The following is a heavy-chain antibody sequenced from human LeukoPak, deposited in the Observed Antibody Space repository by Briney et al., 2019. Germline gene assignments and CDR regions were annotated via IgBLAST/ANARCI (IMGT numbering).Heavy chain of an antibody. J-gene: IGHJ4*02. CDR2: VWYDGSNI. CDR3: ARGGYSGTYYFDY. Sequence: GRSLRLSCAASGFTFSTCGMHWVRQAPGKGLEWVAVVWYDGSNIHYVDSVKGRFTISRDNSKSTLYLQMNSLTAEDTAVYYCARGGYSGTYYFDYWGQGTLVTVSS. CDR1: GFTFSTCG. D-gene: IGHD1-26*01. V-gene: IGHV3-33*01.